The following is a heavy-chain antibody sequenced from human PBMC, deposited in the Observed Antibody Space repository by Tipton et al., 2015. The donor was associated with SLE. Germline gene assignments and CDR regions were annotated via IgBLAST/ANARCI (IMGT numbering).Heavy chain of an antibody. CDR3: TRGDVGSLPSYGMDV. Sequence: SLRLSCTTSGFRFGDYAMSWVRQAPGKGLEWVGFVRSNIYGGTTEYAASVEGRFTISRDDSQSIVSLQMNSLKTEDTAVYFCTRGDVGSLPSYGMDVWGQGTTVTVSS. CDR2: VRSNIYGGTT. CDR1: GFRFGDYA. J-gene: IGHJ6*02. D-gene: IGHD6-13*01. V-gene: IGHV3-49*04.